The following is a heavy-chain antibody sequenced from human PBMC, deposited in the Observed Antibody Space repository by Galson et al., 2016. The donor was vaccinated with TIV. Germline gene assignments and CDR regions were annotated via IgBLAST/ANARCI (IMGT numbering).Heavy chain of an antibody. CDR2: INHFRSS. Sequence: ETLSLTCGVYGGSVSGYYWGWFRQPPGKGLEWIGEINHFRSSNYNPSLKSRLTISIDTPKKQFSLRLRSVTAADTAVYYCARVQWGRSLVSYYYHLDVWGQRTTVIGSS. CDR3: ARVQWGRSLVSYYYHLDV. D-gene: IGHD5/OR15-5a*01. J-gene: IGHJ6*03. CDR1: GGSVSGYY. V-gene: IGHV4-34*01.